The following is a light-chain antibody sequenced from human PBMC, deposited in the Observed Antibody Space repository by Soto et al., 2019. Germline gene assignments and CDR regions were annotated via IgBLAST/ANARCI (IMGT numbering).Light chain of an antibody. CDR1: QSVSSSY. V-gene: IGKV3-20*01. Sequence: IVLTQSPGTLSLSPGERATLSCRASQSVSSSYLAWYQQKPGQAPRLLIYDASNRASGIPARFSGSGSGTDFTLTISRLEPEDFAVYYCQQYGSSPITFGQGTRLEIK. CDR2: DAS. CDR3: QQYGSSPIT. J-gene: IGKJ5*01.